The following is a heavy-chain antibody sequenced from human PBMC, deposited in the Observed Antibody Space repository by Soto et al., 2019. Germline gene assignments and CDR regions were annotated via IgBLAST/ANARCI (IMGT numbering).Heavy chain of an antibody. CDR2: IFASSTTI. D-gene: IGHD3-3*01. J-gene: IGHJ6*02. CDR3: ARDRYSYYDFWSGSLPYYYYGMDV. V-gene: IGHV3-48*04. CDR1: GFTFSSYS. Sequence: GGSLRLSCVASGFTFSSYSMVWVRQAPGKGLEWIAYIFASSTTIHYADSVKGRFTVSRDNTQNSLFLLMNSLRAEDTAIYYCARDRYSYYDFWSGSLPYYYYGMDVWGQGTTVTV.